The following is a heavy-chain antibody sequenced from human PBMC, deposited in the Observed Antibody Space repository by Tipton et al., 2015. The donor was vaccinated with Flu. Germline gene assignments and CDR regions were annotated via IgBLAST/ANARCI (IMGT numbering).Heavy chain of an antibody. CDR2: IFPSGTT. Sequence: TLSLTCTVSSGSIRSTNYFCAWIRQPPGKRLELIGSIFPSGTTYYNPSLKSRVTISVDTSKNHLSLNLSSVTAADTAVYYCARLSYYDVDLKNFYFDYWGQGALVTVSS. J-gene: IGHJ4*02. V-gene: IGHV4-39*02. CDR3: ARLSYYDVDLKNFYFDY. CDR1: SGSIRSTNYF. D-gene: IGHD3-10*02.